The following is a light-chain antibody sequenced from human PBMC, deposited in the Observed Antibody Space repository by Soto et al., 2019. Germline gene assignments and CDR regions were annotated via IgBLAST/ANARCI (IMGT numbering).Light chain of an antibody. J-gene: IGKJ5*01. CDR2: GAS. CDR1: QSVSSSY. Sequence: EIVLTQSPATLSLSPGERATLSCRASQSVSSSYLAWYQQKPGQAPRLLIYGASTRATGIPASFSGSGSGTEFTLTINSLQSEDFAVYYCQQYDNWPPTFGEGTRLVIK. CDR3: QQYDNWPPT. V-gene: IGKV3-15*01.